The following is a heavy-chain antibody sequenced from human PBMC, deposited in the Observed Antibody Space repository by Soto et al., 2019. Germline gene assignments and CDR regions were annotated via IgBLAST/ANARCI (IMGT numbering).Heavy chain of an antibody. J-gene: IGHJ4*02. V-gene: IGHV1-18*01. Sequence: GASVKVSCKASGYTFTSYGISWVRQAPGQGLEWMGWISAYNGNTNYAQKLQGRVTMTTDTSTSTAYMELRSLRSDDTAVYYFARVNRYYGSGSYYKLDYWGQGTLVPVSS. D-gene: IGHD3-10*01. CDR1: GYTFTSYG. CDR3: ARVNRYYGSGSYYKLDY. CDR2: ISAYNGNT.